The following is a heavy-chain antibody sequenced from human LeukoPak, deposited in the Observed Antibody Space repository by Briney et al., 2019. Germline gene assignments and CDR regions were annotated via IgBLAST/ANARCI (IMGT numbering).Heavy chain of an antibody. CDR3: ARDPYGSGSPSYYFGY. CDR1: GFTFSSYA. J-gene: IGHJ4*02. Sequence: GGSLRLSCAASGFTFSSYAMSWVRQAPGKGLEWVSAISGSGGSTYYADSVKGRFTISRDNSKNTLYLQMNSLRAEDTAVYYCARDPYGSGSPSYYFGYWGQGTLVTVSS. V-gene: IGHV3-23*01. CDR2: ISGSGGST. D-gene: IGHD3-10*01.